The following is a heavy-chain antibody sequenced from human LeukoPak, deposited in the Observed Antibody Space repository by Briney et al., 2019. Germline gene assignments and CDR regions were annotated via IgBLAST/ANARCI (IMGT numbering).Heavy chain of an antibody. V-gene: IGHV3-30*04. CDR2: ISYDGSNK. Sequence: GGSLRLSCAASGFTFSSYAMHWVRQAPGKGLEWVAVISYDGSNKYYADSVKGRFTISRDNSKNTLFLQMNSLRAEDTAVYYCAGGYYGSGSYYEYFDYWGQGTLVTVSS. CDR1: GFTFSSYA. D-gene: IGHD3-10*01. J-gene: IGHJ4*02. CDR3: AGGYYGSGSYYEYFDY.